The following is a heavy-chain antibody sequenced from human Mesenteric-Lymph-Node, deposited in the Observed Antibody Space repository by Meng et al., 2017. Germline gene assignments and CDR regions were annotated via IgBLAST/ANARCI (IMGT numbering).Heavy chain of an antibody. CDR1: GFTFSSYE. CDR3: ARDPITMVRAPPGGLDAFDI. V-gene: IGHV3-48*03. J-gene: IGHJ3*02. Sequence: GGSLRLSCAASGFTFSSYEMNWVRQAPGKGLEWVSYISSSGSTIYYADSVKGRFTISRDNAKNSLYLQMNSLRAEDTAVYYCARDPITMVRAPPGGLDAFDIWGQGTMVTVSS. CDR2: ISSSGSTI. D-gene: IGHD3-10*01.